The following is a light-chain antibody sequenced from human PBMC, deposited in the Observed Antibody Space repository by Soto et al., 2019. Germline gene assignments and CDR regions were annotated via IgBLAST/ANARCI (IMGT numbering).Light chain of an antibody. J-gene: IGLJ2*01. Sequence: QSALTQPASVSGSPGQSITLSCTGTNSDVGSYNLVSWYQHHPGEAPKLIIYAGSKRPSGVSNRFSGSKSDNTASLRISGLHAEDEADYYCASYAGRSTFVVFGGGTKLTVL. CDR1: NSDVGSYNL. CDR2: AGS. V-gene: IGLV2-23*03. CDR3: ASYAGRSTFVV.